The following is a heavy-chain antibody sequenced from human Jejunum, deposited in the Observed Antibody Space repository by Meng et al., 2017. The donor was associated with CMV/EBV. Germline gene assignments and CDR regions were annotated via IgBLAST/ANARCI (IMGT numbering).Heavy chain of an antibody. Sequence: GFTFSTYGMHWVRLAPGRGLGWVAFIRYDGNNQYYTDSVKGRFTISRDNSRSTLFLQMNSLGVEDTAVYYCAKDLGASGWFETFDSWGQGTLVTVSS. CDR2: IRYDGNNQ. CDR1: GFTFSTYG. D-gene: IGHD6-19*01. J-gene: IGHJ4*02. CDR3: AKDLGASGWFETFDS. V-gene: IGHV3-30*02.